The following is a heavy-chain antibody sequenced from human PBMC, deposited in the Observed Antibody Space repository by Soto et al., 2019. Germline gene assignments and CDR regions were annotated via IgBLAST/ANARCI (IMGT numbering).Heavy chain of an antibody. CDR1: GFRFSDFG. Sequence: PVGSLRLSCVSSGFRFSDFGMHWVLQAPCKGREWVAGISYDGRSESYVYSVRGRFTLSRDNSKNTLSLQIISLRPEDTGVYYCAKDLDVVMVLSATRGLDVWGQGATVTVSS. CDR3: AKDLDVVMVLSATRGLDV. CDR2: ISYDGRSE. J-gene: IGHJ6*02. V-gene: IGHV3-30*18. D-gene: IGHD2-15*01.